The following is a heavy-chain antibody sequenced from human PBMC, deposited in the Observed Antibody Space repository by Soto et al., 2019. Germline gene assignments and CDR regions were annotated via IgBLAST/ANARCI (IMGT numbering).Heavy chain of an antibody. CDR1: GFTFSSYA. D-gene: IGHD3-22*01. J-gene: IGHJ4*02. CDR2: ISYDGSNK. Sequence: ESGGGVVQPGRSLRLSCAASGFTFSSYAMHWVRQAPGKGLEWVAIISYDGSNKYYADSVKGRFTISRDNSKSTLFLQMNSLRAEDTAVYYCARMDGSGYYGSYFGYWGQGTLVTVSS. V-gene: IGHV3-30-3*01. CDR3: ARMDGSGYYGSYFGY.